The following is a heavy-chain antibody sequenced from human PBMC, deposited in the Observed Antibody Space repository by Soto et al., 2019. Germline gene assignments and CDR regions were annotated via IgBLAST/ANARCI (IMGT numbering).Heavy chain of an antibody. J-gene: IGHJ4*02. CDR1: GFTFSSYA. CDR2: IGGSGVNT. Sequence: QTGGSLRLSCAASGFTFSSYAMNWVRQAPGKGLEWVSGIGGSGVNTYYAESEKGRFTISRDNSKNTLFLQMNSLRAEDTAVYYCAKEKSRLKWEVLHSFDFWGQGTLVTVSS. D-gene: IGHD1-26*01. CDR3: AKEKSRLKWEVLHSFDF. V-gene: IGHV3-23*01.